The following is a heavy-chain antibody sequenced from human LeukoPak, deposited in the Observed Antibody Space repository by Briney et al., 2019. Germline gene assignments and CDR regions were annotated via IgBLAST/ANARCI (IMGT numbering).Heavy chain of an antibody. CDR1: GYSFTTYW. CDR3: ARISGSGSYLYCYYMDV. Sequence: GESLKISCKGSGYSFTTYWIGWVRQMPGKGPEWMGIVYPGDSDTRYSPSFQGQVTISVDKSITTAYLQWSSLKASDSAIYYCARISGSGSYLYCYYMDVWGKGTSVTVSS. D-gene: IGHD3-10*01. J-gene: IGHJ6*03. V-gene: IGHV5-51*01. CDR2: VYPGDSDT.